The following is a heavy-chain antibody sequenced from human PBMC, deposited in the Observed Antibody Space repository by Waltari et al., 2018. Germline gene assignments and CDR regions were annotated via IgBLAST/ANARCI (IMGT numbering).Heavy chain of an antibody. CDR2: VNQSGHT. J-gene: IGHJ6*02. D-gene: IGHD6-19*01. CDR3: ARGRGWEDLVAGDYYYGMDV. V-gene: IGHV4-34*01. CDR1: GGSFTGHY. Sequence: QLHLQQWGAGLLRPSETLSLTCGVAGGSFTGHYWSWIRQTPGKGLEWLGEVNQSGHTNYNPSRTRRVTSSGDTSKRQFFLTLISVTAADTAVYYCARGRGWEDLVAGDYYYGMDVWGQGTTVTVSS.